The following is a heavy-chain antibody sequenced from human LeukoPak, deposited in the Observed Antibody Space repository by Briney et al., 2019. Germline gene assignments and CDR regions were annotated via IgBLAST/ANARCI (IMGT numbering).Heavy chain of an antibody. Sequence: SETQSLTCTVSGGSLSSYYWSWIRQPPGKGLEWIGYIYYSGSTNYNPSLKSRVTISVDTSKNQFSLKLSSVTAADTAVYYCARDSSSSWYGYFDYWGQGTLVTVSS. D-gene: IGHD6-13*01. CDR3: ARDSSSSWYGYFDY. CDR1: GGSLSSYY. V-gene: IGHV4-59*01. J-gene: IGHJ4*02. CDR2: IYYSGST.